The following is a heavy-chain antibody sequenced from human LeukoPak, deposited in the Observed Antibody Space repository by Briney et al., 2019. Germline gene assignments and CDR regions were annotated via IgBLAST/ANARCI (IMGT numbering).Heavy chain of an antibody. CDR3: AREEDDFWSGYSRGNWFDP. Sequence: ASVKVSCKASGYTFTSYGISWVRQAPGRGLEWMGWISAYNGNTNDSQKLQGRVTITTATSTSTAYMVLRSLRSDDTAVYYCAREEDDFWSGYSRGNWFDPWGQGTLVTVSS. V-gene: IGHV1-18*01. J-gene: IGHJ5*02. CDR1: GYTFTSYG. CDR2: ISAYNGNT. D-gene: IGHD3-3*01.